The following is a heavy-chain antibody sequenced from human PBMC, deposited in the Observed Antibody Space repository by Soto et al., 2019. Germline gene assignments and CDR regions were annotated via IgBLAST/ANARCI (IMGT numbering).Heavy chain of an antibody. CDR2: MSYDGSNT. Sequence: TGGSLRLSCAVSGFTFSTYAMHWVRQAPGKGLEWVAVMSYDGSNTYYADSVKGRFTISRDNMLYLQMNSLRAEDTAVYYCARDQGRSITCQLDYWGQGTLVTVSS. CDR1: GFTFSTYA. V-gene: IGHV3-30-3*01. CDR3: ARDQGRSITCQLDY. J-gene: IGHJ4*02. D-gene: IGHD2-2*01.